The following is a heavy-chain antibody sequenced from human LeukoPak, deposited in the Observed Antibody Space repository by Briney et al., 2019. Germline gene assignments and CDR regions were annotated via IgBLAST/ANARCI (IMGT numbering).Heavy chain of an antibody. D-gene: IGHD2-15*01. CDR3: ATDLGTGDQLLRYRFDP. Sequence: GASVKVSCKASGYTFSGYYIHWVRQAPGQGLEWMGWINPNTGGTKNAQKFLGRVTMTRDTSISTVYMELSRLRSDDTAVYYCATDLGTGDQLLRYRFDPWGQGTLVTVSS. J-gene: IGHJ5*02. CDR2: INPNTGGT. V-gene: IGHV1-2*02. CDR1: GYTFSGYY.